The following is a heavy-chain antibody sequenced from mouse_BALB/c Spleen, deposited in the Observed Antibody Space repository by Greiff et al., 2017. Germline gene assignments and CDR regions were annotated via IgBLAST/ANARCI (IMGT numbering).Heavy chain of an antibody. CDR2: ISYDGSN. Sequence: EVQLQQSGPGLVKPSQSLSLTCSVTGYSITSGYYWNWIRQFPGNKLEWMGYISYDGSNNYNPSLKNRISITRDTSKNQFFLKLNSVTTEDTATYYCARRGVRLLRYFDVWGAGTTVTVSS. CDR1: GYSITSGYY. CDR3: ARRGVRLLRYFDV. J-gene: IGHJ1*01. D-gene: IGHD1-1*01. V-gene: IGHV3-6*02.